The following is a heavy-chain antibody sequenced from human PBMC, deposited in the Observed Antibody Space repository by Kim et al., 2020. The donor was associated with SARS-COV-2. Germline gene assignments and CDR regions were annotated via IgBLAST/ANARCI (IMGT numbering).Heavy chain of an antibody. CDR1: GGSFSGYY. Sequence: SETLSLTCAVYGGSFSGYYWNWIRQPPGKGLEWIGEINHSGSTNYNPSLKSRVTISVDTSKNQFSLKLSSVTAADTAVYYCARSMRWLQLFDYWGQGTLVTFSS. D-gene: IGHD5-12*01. J-gene: IGHJ4*02. V-gene: IGHV4-34*01. CDR3: ARSMRWLQLFDY. CDR2: INHSGST.